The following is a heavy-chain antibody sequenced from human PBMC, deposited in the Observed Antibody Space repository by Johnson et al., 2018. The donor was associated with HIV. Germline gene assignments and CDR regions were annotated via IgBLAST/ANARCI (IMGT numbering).Heavy chain of an antibody. D-gene: IGHD4-23*01. CDR2: LFSGVTT. CDR1: GFTVSSYY. CDR3: ARSSTVVTPHDI. Sequence: VQLVESGGGLVQPGGSLRLSCAASGFTVSSYYMTWVRQAPGKGLEWVSVLFSGVTTYYADSVKGRFTISRDNSKNTLYLQMNSLRAEDTAVYYCARSSTVVTPHDIWGQGTMVTVSS. V-gene: IGHV3-66*01. J-gene: IGHJ3*02.